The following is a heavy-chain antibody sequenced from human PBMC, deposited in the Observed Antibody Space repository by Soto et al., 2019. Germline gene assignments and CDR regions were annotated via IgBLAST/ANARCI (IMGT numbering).Heavy chain of an antibody. CDR1: GYTFTSYA. D-gene: IGHD1-26*01. CDR3: ARGSGSYHKPMDFDY. V-gene: IGHV1-3*01. CDR2: INAGNGNT. J-gene: IGHJ4*02. Sequence: ASVKVSCKASGYTFTSYAMHWVRQAPGQRLEWMGWINAGNGNTKYSQKFQGRVTITRDTSASTAYMELSSLRSEDTAVYYCARGSGSYHKPMDFDYWGQGTLVTVSS.